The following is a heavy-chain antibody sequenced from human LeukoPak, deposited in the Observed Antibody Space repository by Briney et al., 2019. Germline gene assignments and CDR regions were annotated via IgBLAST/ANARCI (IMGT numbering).Heavy chain of an antibody. J-gene: IGHJ6*03. Sequence: SETLSLTCTVSGGSISSGSYYWSWIRQPAGKGLGWIGRIYTSGSTNYNPSLKSRVAISLDTSKNHFSLKLSSVTAADTAVYYCARTPGGMDVWGKGTTVTISS. V-gene: IGHV4-61*02. D-gene: IGHD3-16*01. CDR3: ARTPGGMDV. CDR1: GGSISSGSYY. CDR2: IYTSGST.